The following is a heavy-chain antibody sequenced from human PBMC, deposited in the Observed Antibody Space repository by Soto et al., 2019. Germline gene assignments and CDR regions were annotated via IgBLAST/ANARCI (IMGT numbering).Heavy chain of an antibody. CDR3: ARDWRGGYYYYYYGIDV. CDR2: ISYDGSNK. CDR1: GFTFSSYA. J-gene: IGHJ6*02. Sequence: PGGSLRLSCAASGFTFSSYAMHWVRQAPGKGLEWVAVISYDGSNKYYADSVKGRFTISRDNSKNTLYLQMNSLRAEDTAVYYCARDWRGGYYYYYYGIDVWGQGTTDTVSS. D-gene: IGHD3-16*01. V-gene: IGHV3-30-3*01.